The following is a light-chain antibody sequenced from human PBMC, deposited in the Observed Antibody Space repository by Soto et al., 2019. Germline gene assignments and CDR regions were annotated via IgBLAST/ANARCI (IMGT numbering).Light chain of an antibody. Sequence: QSVLTQPPSVSGAPGQRVTISCTGSSSNIGADFDVHWYQHLPGTAPKLLISHNNNRPSGVPDRFSGSKSGTSASLAITGLQADDEAVYYCCSYAGSSTYAFGTGTKLTVL. V-gene: IGLV1-40*01. CDR1: SSNIGADFD. CDR2: HNN. CDR3: CSYAGSSTYA. J-gene: IGLJ1*01.